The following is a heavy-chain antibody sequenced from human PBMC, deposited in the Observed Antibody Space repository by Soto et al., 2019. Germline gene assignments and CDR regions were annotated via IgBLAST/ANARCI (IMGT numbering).Heavy chain of an antibody. CDR3: ARSYYDSLGFTVGP. CDR2: MYFGGSF. J-gene: IGHJ5*02. D-gene: IGHD3-22*01. CDR1: GDSVSSGY. Sequence: ASETLSLTCNVSGDSVSSGYWSWIRQPPGKGLEWIGFMYFGGSFNYNPSLAGRVTISVETSKNQFSMKMTSVTAVDTAVYYCARSYYDSLGFTVGPWGQGTLVTVSS. V-gene: IGHV4-59*02.